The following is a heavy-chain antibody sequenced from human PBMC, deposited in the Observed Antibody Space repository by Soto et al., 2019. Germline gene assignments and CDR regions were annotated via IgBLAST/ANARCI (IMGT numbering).Heavy chain of an antibody. CDR2: ISSSGSTI. CDR3: ARDLPADSSSSGVFDY. Sequence: PGGSLRLSCAASGFTFSDYYMSWIRQAPGKGLEWVSYISSSGSTIYYADSVKGRFTISRDNAKNSLYLQMNSLRAEDTAVYYCARDLPADSSSSGVFDYWGQGTLVTVSS. D-gene: IGHD6-6*01. CDR1: GFTFSDYY. J-gene: IGHJ4*02. V-gene: IGHV3-11*01.